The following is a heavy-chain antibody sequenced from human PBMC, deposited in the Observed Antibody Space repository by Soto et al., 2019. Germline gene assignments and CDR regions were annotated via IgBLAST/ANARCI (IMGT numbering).Heavy chain of an antibody. CDR1: GFTFSSYS. Sequence: GGSLRLSCAASGFTFSSYSMNWVRQAPGKGLERVSYISSSSSTIYYADSVKGRFTISRDNAKNSLYLQMNSLRSEDTAVYYCASSLHGGKSIAAAGMVGFDPWGQGTLVTVSS. V-gene: IGHV3-48*01. CDR2: ISSSSSTI. D-gene: IGHD6-13*01. CDR3: ASSLHGGKSIAAAGMVGFDP. J-gene: IGHJ5*02.